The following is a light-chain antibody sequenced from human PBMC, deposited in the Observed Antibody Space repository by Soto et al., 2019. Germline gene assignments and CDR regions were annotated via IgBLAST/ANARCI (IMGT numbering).Light chain of an antibody. CDR3: SSYTTSNTQV. CDR1: SSDVGTYNY. Sequence: QAVVTQPASVSGSPGQSITISCTGTSSDVGTYNYVSWYQHRPGKAPKLMIYDVSYRPSGVSNCFSGSKSANTASLTISGLQAEDEADYYCSSYTTSNTQVFGGGTKLTVL. CDR2: DVS. J-gene: IGLJ3*02. V-gene: IGLV2-14*01.